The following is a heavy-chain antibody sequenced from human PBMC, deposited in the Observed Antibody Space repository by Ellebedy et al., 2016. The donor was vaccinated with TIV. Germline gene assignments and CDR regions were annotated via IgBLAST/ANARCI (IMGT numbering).Heavy chain of an antibody. CDR3: ARSRVGRGWYYFDY. CDR2: IYSGGNT. CDR1: GFTVSSNY. J-gene: IGHJ4*02. Sequence: GESLKISCAASGFTVSSNYMSWVRQAPGKGLEWVSVIYSGGNTYYAGSVKGRFTISRDSSKNTLYLQMNSLRAEDTAVYYCARSRVGRGWYYFDYWGQGTLVTVSS. D-gene: IGHD6-19*01. V-gene: IGHV3-66*01.